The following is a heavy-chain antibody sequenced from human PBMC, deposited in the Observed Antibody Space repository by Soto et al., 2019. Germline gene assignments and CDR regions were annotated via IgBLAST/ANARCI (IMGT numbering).Heavy chain of an antibody. J-gene: IGHJ5*02. D-gene: IGHD6-13*01. CDR1: GFNFRQYT. CDR2: ITATGT. Sequence: EVQLLESGGGFVQPGGSLRLSCAASGFNFRQYTMIWVRQAPGKGLEWVSAITATGTHYADSVKGRFTISRDSSKSTLYLDINNLRVEDTAVYYCPKGMVPDQWGQGTLITVSS. V-gene: IGHV3-23*01. CDR3: PKGMVPDQ.